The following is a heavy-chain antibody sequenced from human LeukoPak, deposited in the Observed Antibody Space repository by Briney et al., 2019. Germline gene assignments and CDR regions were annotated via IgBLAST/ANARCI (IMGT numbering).Heavy chain of an antibody. CDR1: GASVTDYY. CDR2: IHHSGNS. V-gene: IGHV4-59*02. Sequence: PSETLSLTCTVSGASVTDYYWSWIRQSPGKGLEWISYIHHSGNSDYNPSLRSRVTTSLDTFKNQFSLNLISVTAADTAVYYCPRGHWGLQSWSQGTLVTVSS. J-gene: IGHJ5*02. CDR3: PRGHWGLQS. D-gene: IGHD7-27*01.